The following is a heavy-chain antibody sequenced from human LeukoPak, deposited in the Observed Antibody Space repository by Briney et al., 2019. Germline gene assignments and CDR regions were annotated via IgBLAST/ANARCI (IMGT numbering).Heavy chain of an antibody. V-gene: IGHV3-23*01. J-gene: IGHJ4*02. Sequence: GGSLRLSCAASGFTFSSYAMSWVRQAPGKGLEWVSTISGSGSSTYYADSVQGRFTVSRDNSKNTLYLQMNSLRAEDTAVYYCARHNHGYDWDYWGQGTLVTVSS. CDR1: GFTFSSYA. CDR2: ISGSGSST. D-gene: IGHD5-12*01. CDR3: ARHNHGYDWDY.